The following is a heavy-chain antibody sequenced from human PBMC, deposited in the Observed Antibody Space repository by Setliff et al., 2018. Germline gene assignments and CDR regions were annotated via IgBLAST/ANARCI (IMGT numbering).Heavy chain of an antibody. D-gene: IGHD6-19*01. CDR2: IYHSGKT. Sequence: PSETLSLTCAVSGYSISSGYFWGWIRQPPGKGLEWIGSIYHSGKTYYNTSLKRRVTLSVDTSKNQFSRKLSSVTAADTAVYYCARLLAGTGGFFYYCVDVWGQGTTVTVSS. J-gene: IGHJ6*02. CDR1: GYSISSGYF. CDR3: ARLLAGTGGFFYYCVDV. V-gene: IGHV4-38-2*01.